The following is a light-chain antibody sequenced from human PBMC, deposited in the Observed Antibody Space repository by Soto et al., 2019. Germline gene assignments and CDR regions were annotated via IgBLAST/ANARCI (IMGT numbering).Light chain of an antibody. Sequence: EIVLTQSPATLSLSPGERATLSCRASQSVSSSYLAWYQQKPGQAPRLLIYGASSRATGIPDRFSGSGSGTDFTLTISGLQSEDFAVYYCQQYNNWPQTFGQGTKVDNK. J-gene: IGKJ1*01. CDR3: QQYNNWPQT. V-gene: IGKV3-20*01. CDR2: GAS. CDR1: QSVSSSY.